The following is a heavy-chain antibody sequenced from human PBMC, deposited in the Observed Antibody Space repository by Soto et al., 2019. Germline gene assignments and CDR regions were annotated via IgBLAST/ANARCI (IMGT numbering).Heavy chain of an antibody. V-gene: IGHV3-30-3*01. CDR3: ARDKWELYYPDAFDI. CDR2: ISYDGSNK. D-gene: IGHD1-26*01. CDR1: GFTFSSYA. Sequence: QVQLVESGGGVVQPGRSLRLSCAASGFTFSSYAMHWVRQAPGKGLEWVAVISYDGSNKYYADSVKGRFTISRDNSKNTLYLQMNSLRAEDTAVYYCARDKWELYYPDAFDIWGQGTMVTVSS. J-gene: IGHJ3*02.